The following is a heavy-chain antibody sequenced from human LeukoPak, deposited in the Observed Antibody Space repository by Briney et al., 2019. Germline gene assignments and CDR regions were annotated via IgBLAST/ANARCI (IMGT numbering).Heavy chain of an antibody. D-gene: IGHD3-9*01. CDR2: IYTSGST. V-gene: IGHV4-4*07. CDR3: AGGHRNWLLSWFDP. Sequence: SGTLSLTCIVSGASISSYYWSWIRQPAGKGLEWIGRIYTSGSTNYNPSLKSRVTMSVDTSKNQFSLKLSSVTAADTAVYYCAGGHRNWLLSWFDPWGRGTLVTVSS. J-gene: IGHJ5*02. CDR1: GASISSYY.